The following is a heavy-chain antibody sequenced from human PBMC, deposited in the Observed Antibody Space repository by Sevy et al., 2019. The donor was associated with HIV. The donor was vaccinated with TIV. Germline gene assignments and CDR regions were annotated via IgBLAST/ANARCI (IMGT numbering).Heavy chain of an antibody. CDR3: AKGGGYSYGYMGSSNDAFDI. Sequence: GESLKISCAASGFTFSSYGMHWVRQAPGKGLEWVAVISYDGSNKYYADSVKGRFTISRANSKNTPYLQMNSLRAEYTAVYYCAKGGGYSYGYMGSSNDAFDIWGQGTMVTVSS. D-gene: IGHD5-18*01. CDR2: ISYDGSNK. J-gene: IGHJ3*02. CDR1: GFTFSSYG. V-gene: IGHV3-30*18.